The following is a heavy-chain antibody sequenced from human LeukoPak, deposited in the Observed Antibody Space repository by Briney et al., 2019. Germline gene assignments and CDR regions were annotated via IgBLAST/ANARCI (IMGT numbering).Heavy chain of an antibody. J-gene: IGHJ4*02. CDR2: IRYDGSNK. D-gene: IGHD1-26*01. Sequence: GGSLRLSCAASGFTFSSYGMHWVRQAPGKGLEWVAFIRYDGSNKYYADSVKGRFTISRDNSKNTLYVQMNSLRPEDTAVYYCAKDLHPMVGAKTFDYWGQGTLVTVSS. V-gene: IGHV3-30*02. CDR1: GFTFSSYG. CDR3: AKDLHPMVGAKTFDY.